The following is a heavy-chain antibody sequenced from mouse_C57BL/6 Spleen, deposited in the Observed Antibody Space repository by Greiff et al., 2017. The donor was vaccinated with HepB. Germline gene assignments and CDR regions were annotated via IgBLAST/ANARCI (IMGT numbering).Heavy chain of an antibody. CDR1: GYTFTDYE. Sequence: QVQLQQSGAELVRPGASVTLSCKASGYTFTDYEMHWVKQTPVHGLEWIGAIDPETGGTAYNQKVKGRAILTADKSSSTAYMELRSLTSEDSAVYYCTIRKPPTVNFDYWGQGTTLTVSS. V-gene: IGHV1-15*01. J-gene: IGHJ2*01. CDR2: IDPETGGT. CDR3: TIRKPPTVNFDY. D-gene: IGHD1-1*01.